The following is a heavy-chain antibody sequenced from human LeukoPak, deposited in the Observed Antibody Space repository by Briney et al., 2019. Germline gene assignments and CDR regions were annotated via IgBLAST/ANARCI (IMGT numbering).Heavy chain of an antibody. CDR3: ARGMTTVTLGWFDP. CDR1: GGSISSSNW. D-gene: IGHD4-17*01. V-gene: IGHV4-4*02. J-gene: IGHJ5*02. Sequence: SETLSLTCAVSGGSISSSNWWSWVRQPPGKGLEWIGEIYHSGSTNYNPSLKSRVTISVDKSKNQFTLKLSSVTAADTAVYYCARGMTTVTLGWFDPWGQGTLVTVSS. CDR2: IYHSGST.